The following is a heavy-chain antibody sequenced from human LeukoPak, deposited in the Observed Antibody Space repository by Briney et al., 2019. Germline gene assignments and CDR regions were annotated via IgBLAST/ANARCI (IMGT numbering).Heavy chain of an antibody. V-gene: IGHV4-34*01. D-gene: IGHD2-2*02. J-gene: IGHJ5*02. CDR1: GGSFSGYY. Sequence: SETLSLTCAVYGGSFSGYYWSWIRQPPGKGLEWIGEINHSGSTNYNPSLKSRVTISVDMSKNQFSLKLSSVTAADTAVYYCARGIIVVVPAAIRFDPWGQGTLVTVSS. CDR2: INHSGST. CDR3: ARGIIVVVPAAIRFDP.